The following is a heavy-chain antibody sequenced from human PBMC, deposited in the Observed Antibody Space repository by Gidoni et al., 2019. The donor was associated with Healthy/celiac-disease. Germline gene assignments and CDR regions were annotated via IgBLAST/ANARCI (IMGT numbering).Heavy chain of an antibody. CDR2: IYYSGST. CDR3: ARARSEMATIGGGAFDI. Sequence: QVQLQESGPGLVKPSETLSLTCTVSGGSISSYYWSWIRQPPGKGREWIGYIYYSGSTNYNPSLKRRVTRSVDTSKNQFSLKLSSVTAADTAVYYCARARSEMATIGGGAFDIWGQGTMVTVSS. D-gene: IGHD5-12*01. CDR1: GGSISSYY. J-gene: IGHJ3*02. V-gene: IGHV4-59*01.